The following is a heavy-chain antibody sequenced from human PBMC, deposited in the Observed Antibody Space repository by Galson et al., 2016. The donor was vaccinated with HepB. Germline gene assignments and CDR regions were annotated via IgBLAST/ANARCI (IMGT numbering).Heavy chain of an antibody. CDR2: IFQSGTT. D-gene: IGHD1-14*01. V-gene: IGHV4-4*02. CDR3: ARWAEHRVVESGADHYYFDH. J-gene: IGHJ4*02. CDR1: GDSLSSGPW. Sequence: SETLSLTCAVSGDSLSSGPWWSWVRQPPGKGLEWIGEIFQSGTTHYSPSLESRVTMSVDKAQNQFSLKVSSVTAADTAVYYCARWAEHRVVESGADHYYFDHWGQGILVAVSS.